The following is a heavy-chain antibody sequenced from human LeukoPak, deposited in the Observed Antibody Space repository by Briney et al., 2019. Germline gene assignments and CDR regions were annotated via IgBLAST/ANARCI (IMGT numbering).Heavy chain of an antibody. CDR1: GFTLSSYW. CDR3: AELEWPRGY. D-gene: IGHD1-7*01. CDR2: IKQDGSEK. J-gene: IGHJ4*02. Sequence: AGGSLRLSCAASGFTLSSYWMSWARQAPGKGLEWVANIKQDGSEKYYVDSVKGRFTISRDNAKNSLYLQMNSLRAEDTAVYYCAELEWPRGYWGQGTLVTVSS. V-gene: IGHV3-7*01.